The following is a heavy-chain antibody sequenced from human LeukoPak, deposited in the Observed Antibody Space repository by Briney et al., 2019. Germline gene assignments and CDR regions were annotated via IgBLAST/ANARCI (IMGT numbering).Heavy chain of an antibody. CDR2: IYYSGST. J-gene: IGHJ5*02. V-gene: IGHV4-59*01. CDR3: ARSGYYDILTGLNWFDP. D-gene: IGHD3-9*01. Sequence: SETLSLTCTGSGVSISSYYWSWLRQPPGKGLEWIGYIYYSGSTNYNPSLKSRVTISADTSKNQFSLKLSSVTAADTAVYYCARSGYYDILTGLNWFDPWGQGTLVTVSS. CDR1: GVSISSYY.